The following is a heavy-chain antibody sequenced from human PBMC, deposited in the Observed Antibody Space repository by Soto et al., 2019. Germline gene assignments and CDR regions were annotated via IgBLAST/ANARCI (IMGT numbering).Heavy chain of an antibody. CDR1: GYTFTSYG. Sequence: ASVKVSCKASGYTFTSYGISWVRQAPGQGLEWMGWISAYNGNTNYAQKLQGRVTMTTDTSTSTAYMELRSLRSDDTAVYYCAREDLVRGVSLESYWGQGTLVTVSS. CDR3: AREDLVRGVSLESY. J-gene: IGHJ4*02. D-gene: IGHD3-10*01. CDR2: ISAYNGNT. V-gene: IGHV1-18*01.